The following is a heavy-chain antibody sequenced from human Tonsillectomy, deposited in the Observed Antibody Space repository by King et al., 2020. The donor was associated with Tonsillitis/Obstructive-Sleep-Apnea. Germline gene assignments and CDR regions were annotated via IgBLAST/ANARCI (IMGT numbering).Heavy chain of an antibody. CDR1: GYSFTNYW. Sequence: VQLVQSGAEVKKPGESLRISCKGSGYSFTNYWISWVRQMPGKGLEWMGRIDPIDSYTNYSPSFQGHVTISADKSIDTAYLQWSSLKASDTAMYYCARLSCSSSNGYYYYVMDVGGQGTPVTVSS. V-gene: IGHV5-10-1*03. J-gene: IGHJ6*02. D-gene: IGHD2-2*01. CDR2: IDPIDSYT. CDR3: ARLSCSSSNGYYYYVMDV.